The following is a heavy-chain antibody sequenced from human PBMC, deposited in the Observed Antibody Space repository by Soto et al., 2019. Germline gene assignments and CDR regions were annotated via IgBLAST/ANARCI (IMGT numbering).Heavy chain of an antibody. CDR3: ARFYSSGWDFDY. D-gene: IGHD6-19*01. CDR1: GGSISSSSYY. CDR2: IYYSGST. J-gene: IGHJ4*02. Sequence: SETLSLTCTVSGGSISSSSYYWGWIRQPPGKGLEWIGSIYYSGSTNYNPSLKSRVTISVDTSKNQFSLKLSSVTAADTAVYYCARFYSSGWDFDYWGQGTLVTVSS. V-gene: IGHV4-39*07.